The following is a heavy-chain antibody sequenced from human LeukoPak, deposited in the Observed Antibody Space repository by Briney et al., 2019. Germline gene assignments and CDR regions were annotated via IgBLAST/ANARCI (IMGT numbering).Heavy chain of an antibody. CDR3: ATQTTAYGGGSWFDP. J-gene: IGHJ5*02. CDR2: FDPEDGET. D-gene: IGHD5-24*01. Sequence: ASVKVSCKVSGYTLTELSMHWVRQAPGKGLEWMGGFDPEDGETIYAQKFQGRVTMTEDTSTDTAYMELSSLRSEDTAVYYCATQTTAYGGGSWFDPWGQGTLVTVSS. V-gene: IGHV1-24*01. CDR1: GYTLTELS.